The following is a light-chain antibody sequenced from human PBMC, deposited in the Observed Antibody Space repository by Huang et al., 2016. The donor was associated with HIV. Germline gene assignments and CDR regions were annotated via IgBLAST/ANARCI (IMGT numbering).Light chain of an antibody. J-gene: IGKJ1*01. CDR3: QQRSNWPWT. V-gene: IGKV3-11*01. Sequence: EIVLTQSPATLSLSPGERATLSCRASQSVSSHLAWYQQKPGQAPRLLIYDASNRSTGIPARFSGRGSGTDFTLTISSLEPEDFAVYYCQQRSNWPWTFGQGTKVEIK. CDR1: QSVSSH. CDR2: DAS.